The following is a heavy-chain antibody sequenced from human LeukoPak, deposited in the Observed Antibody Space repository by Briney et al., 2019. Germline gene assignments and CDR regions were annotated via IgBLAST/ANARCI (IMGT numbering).Heavy chain of an antibody. D-gene: IGHD3-3*01. Sequence: PSETLSLTCTVSGGSISSYYWSWIRQPPGKGLEWIGYIYTSGSTNYNPSLKSRVTISVDTSKNQFSLKLSSVTAADTAVYYCARHRRDYDFWSALEVSYFDYWGQGTLVTVSS. CDR3: ARHRRDYDFWSALEVSYFDY. CDR2: IYTSGST. CDR1: GGSISSYY. J-gene: IGHJ4*02. V-gene: IGHV4-4*09.